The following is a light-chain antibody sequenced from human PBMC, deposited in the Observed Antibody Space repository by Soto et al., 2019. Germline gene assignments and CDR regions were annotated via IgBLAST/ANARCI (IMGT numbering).Light chain of an antibody. V-gene: IGKV3-11*01. J-gene: IGKJ1*01. Sequence: DIVLTQSPGTLSLSPGERATLSCRASQSVSSNLAWYQQKPGQSPRLLIYGASTRATGIPARFSGSGSGTDFTLTISSLEPEDFAVYYCQQCYNWPQWTFGQGTKVDIK. CDR3: QQCYNWPQWT. CDR2: GAS. CDR1: QSVSSN.